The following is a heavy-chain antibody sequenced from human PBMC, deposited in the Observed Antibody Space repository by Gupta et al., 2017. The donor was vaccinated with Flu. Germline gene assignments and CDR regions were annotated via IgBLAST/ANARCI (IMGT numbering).Heavy chain of an antibody. V-gene: IGHV3-7*01. Sequence: GKGLEWVANIKQDGNVKYYVDSVRGRFTISRDNAKNSLFLLMDILRAEDTAIYYCARESDCSGASCPLPSGDFWGQGTLVTVSS. D-gene: IGHD2-21*02. CDR3: ARESDCSGASCPLPSGDF. J-gene: IGHJ4*02. CDR2: IKQDGNVK.